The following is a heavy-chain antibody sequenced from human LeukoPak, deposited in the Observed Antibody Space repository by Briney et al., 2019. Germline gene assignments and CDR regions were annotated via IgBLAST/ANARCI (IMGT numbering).Heavy chain of an antibody. D-gene: IGHD1-26*01. CDR2: ISYDGSNK. J-gene: IGHJ4*02. CDR3: ARGAKGGLYFDY. V-gene: IGHV3-30-3*01. Sequence: GGSLRLSCAASGFTFSSYAMHWVRRAPGKGLEWVAVISYDGSNKYYADSVKGRFTISRDNSKHTLYLQMNSLRAEDTAVYYCARGAKGGLYFDYWGQGTLVTVSS. CDR1: GFTFSSYA.